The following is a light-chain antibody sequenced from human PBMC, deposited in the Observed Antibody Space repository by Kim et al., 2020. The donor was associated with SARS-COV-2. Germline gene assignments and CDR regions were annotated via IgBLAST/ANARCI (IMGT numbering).Light chain of an antibody. J-gene: IGKJ2*01. CDR1: QSVRSGY. CDR2: GAS. Sequence: EIVLTQSPGTLSLSPGERATLSCRASQSVRSGYLAWYQQKPGLAPRLLIYGASSRATGIPDRFSGSGSGTDFTLTISRLEPEDFAVYYCQQYGGSPYTFGQGTKLEI. CDR3: QQYGGSPYT. V-gene: IGKV3-20*01.